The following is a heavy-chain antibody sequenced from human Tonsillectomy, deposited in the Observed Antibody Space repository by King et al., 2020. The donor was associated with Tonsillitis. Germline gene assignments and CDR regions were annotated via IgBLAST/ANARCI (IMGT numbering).Heavy chain of an antibody. Sequence: QLVQSGAEVKKPGETLRISCTGSGFIFTTSWIAWVRHMPGKGLDWMGIIYPGDSDTRYSPSFQGRITISADKSITTGYLQWSSLKASDTAMYYCVRQGASRGVIDSWGQGTLVTVSS. CDR2: IYPGDSDT. J-gene: IGHJ4*02. D-gene: IGHD2-2*01. CDR3: VRQGASRGVIDS. CDR1: GFIFTTSW. V-gene: IGHV5-51*01.